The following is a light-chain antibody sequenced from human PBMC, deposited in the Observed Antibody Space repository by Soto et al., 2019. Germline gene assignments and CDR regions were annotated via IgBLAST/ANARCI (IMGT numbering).Light chain of an antibody. Sequence: QSVLTQPPSVSGAPGQRVTISCTGSSSNIGAGYDVHWYQQLPGTAPKLLIYGSTNRPSGVPDRFSGSKSGTSASLAITGLQAEDETDYYCQSYDSSLSDWVFGGGTKLTVL. CDR2: GST. CDR1: SSNIGAGYD. J-gene: IGLJ3*02. V-gene: IGLV1-40*01. CDR3: QSYDSSLSDWV.